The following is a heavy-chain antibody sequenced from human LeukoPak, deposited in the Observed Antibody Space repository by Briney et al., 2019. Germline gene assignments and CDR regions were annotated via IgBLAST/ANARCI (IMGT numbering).Heavy chain of an antibody. CDR1: GGSFSGYY. CDR2: INHSGST. J-gene: IGHJ4*02. D-gene: IGHD2-2*01. V-gene: IGHV4-34*01. Sequence: LSETLSLTCAVYGGSFSGYYWSWIRQPPGKGLEWIGEINHSGSTNYNPSLKSRVTISVDTSKNQFSPKLSSVTAADTAVYYCARVYCSSTSCLYYFDYWGQGTLVTVSS. CDR3: ARVYCSSTSCLYYFDY.